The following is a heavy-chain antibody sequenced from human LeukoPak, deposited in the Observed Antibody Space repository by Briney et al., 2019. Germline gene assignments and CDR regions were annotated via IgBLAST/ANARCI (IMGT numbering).Heavy chain of an antibody. Sequence: GGSLRLSCAASGFTFSSYWMSWVRQAPGKGLEWMANIKQDGSEKYYVDSVKGRFTISRDNAKNSLYLQMNSLRAEDTAVYYCARQRDGYNSPFDYWGQGTLVTVSS. CDR3: ARQRDGYNSPFDY. D-gene: IGHD5-24*01. CDR1: GFTFSSYW. V-gene: IGHV3-7*01. CDR2: IKQDGSEK. J-gene: IGHJ4*02.